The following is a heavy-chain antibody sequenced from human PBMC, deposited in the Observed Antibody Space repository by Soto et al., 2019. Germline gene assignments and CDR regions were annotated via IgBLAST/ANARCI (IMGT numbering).Heavy chain of an antibody. Sequence: EVQLWESGGGLVQPGGSLRLSCVASGFSFNNYAMTWVRQAPGKGLEWVSGISGSGDGTYYADSVKDRFSGSRDKSTRTGYLQLRSPGVQGTAVFFWPKNKGGRGSSPFGDWGQGALVIVSS. CDR2: ISGSGDGT. D-gene: IGHD3-16*01. CDR3: PKNKGGRGSSPFGD. J-gene: IGHJ4*02. V-gene: IGHV3-23*01. CDR1: GFSFNNYA.